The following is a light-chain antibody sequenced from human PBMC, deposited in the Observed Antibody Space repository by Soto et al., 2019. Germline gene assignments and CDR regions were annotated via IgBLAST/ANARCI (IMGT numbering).Light chain of an antibody. V-gene: IGKV1-9*01. Sequence: SQLTQSPSSLSVSVGDRVTITCRAGQGISRSLAWYQQKPGKAPNLLISAASTLQTGVPSRFSGSGSGTDFALTISSLQPEDFATYYCQQIDSYPRTFGQGTKVEIK. CDR2: AAS. CDR1: QGISRS. J-gene: IGKJ1*01. CDR3: QQIDSYPRT.